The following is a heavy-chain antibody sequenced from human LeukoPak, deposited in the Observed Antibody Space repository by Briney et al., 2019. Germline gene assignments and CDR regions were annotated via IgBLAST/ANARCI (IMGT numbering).Heavy chain of an antibody. CDR2: INPSGGSI. CDR1: GYTFTRYY. D-gene: IGHD3-22*01. Sequence: GASAKVSCKASGYTFTRYYMHWVRQAPGQGLEWMGIINPSGGSIRYAQKFQGRVTMTRDTSKSTVYMELSSLRSEDTAVYYCARVKTYDSSSPYEYWGQGTLVTVSS. CDR3: ARVKTYDSSSPYEY. J-gene: IGHJ4*02. V-gene: IGHV1-46*01.